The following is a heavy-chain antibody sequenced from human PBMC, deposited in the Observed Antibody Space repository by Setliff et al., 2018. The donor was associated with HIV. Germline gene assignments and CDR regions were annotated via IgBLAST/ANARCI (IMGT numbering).Heavy chain of an antibody. CDR1: GFSFSTYS. V-gene: IGHV3-21*01. J-gene: IGHJ6*03. CDR2: ISSSSSYI. D-gene: IGHD1-7*01. Sequence: PGGSLRLSCAASGFSFSTYSMNWVRQAPGKGLEWVSSISSSSSYIYYADSVKGRFTISRGNAKSSLYLQMNSLRAEDTAVYYCTRDYAFDWNSVMDVWGKGTTVTVSS. CDR3: TRDYAFDWNSVMDV.